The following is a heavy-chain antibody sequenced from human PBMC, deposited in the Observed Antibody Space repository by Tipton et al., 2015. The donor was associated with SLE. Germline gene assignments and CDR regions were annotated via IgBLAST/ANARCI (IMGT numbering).Heavy chain of an antibody. CDR2: ISSSGSII. CDR3: ARVLGSYYVMDV. Sequence: SLRLSCEASGFSFRDYWMSWVRQAPGKGLEWVSYISSSGSIIHYADSVKGRFTISRDNSKNTLYLQMNSLRNEDTAVYFCARVLGSYYVMDVWDQGTTVTVSS. V-gene: IGHV3-48*02. CDR1: GFSFRDYW. J-gene: IGHJ6*02.